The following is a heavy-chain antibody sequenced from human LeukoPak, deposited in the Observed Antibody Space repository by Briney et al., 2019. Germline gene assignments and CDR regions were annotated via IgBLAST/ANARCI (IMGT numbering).Heavy chain of an antibody. D-gene: IGHD4-17*01. CDR1: GFTFSSYG. CDR3: AKGQRSTVTRSYYFDY. CDR2: IWYDGSNK. V-gene: IGHV3-33*06. J-gene: IGHJ4*02. Sequence: GGSLRLSCSASGFTFSSYGMHWVRQAPGKGLEWVAVIWYDGSNKYYADSVKGRFTISRDNSKNTLYLQMNSLSAEDTAVYYCAKGQRSTVTRSYYFDYWGQGTLVTVSS.